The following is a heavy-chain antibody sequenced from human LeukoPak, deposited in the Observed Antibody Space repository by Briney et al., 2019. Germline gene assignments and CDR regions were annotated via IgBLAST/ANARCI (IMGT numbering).Heavy chain of an antibody. Sequence: ASVKVSCKASGYTFTSYHIDWVRQAPGQGPEWMGWMNAESGHTGYAQNLEGRVTMTTDTSTTTAYMELRSLRSDDTAVYYCARADGYAYYYMDVWGKGTTVTVSS. J-gene: IGHJ6*03. V-gene: IGHV1-8*01. CDR3: ARADGYAYYYMDV. CDR2: MNAESGHT. CDR1: GYTFTSYH. D-gene: IGHD3-16*01.